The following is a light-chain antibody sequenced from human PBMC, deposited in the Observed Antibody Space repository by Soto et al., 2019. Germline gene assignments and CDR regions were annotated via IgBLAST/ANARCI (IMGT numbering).Light chain of an antibody. Sequence: EMVLTQSPGTLSLSPGERATLSCRASQSVSNNYLAWYQQKPGQAPRLLIYGASNRATGIPERFSRSGSGTDLTLTISRLEPEDFAVYYCQQYGSSGTFGQGTKVEI. V-gene: IGKV3-20*01. CDR2: GAS. CDR1: QSVSNNY. CDR3: QQYGSSGT. J-gene: IGKJ1*01.